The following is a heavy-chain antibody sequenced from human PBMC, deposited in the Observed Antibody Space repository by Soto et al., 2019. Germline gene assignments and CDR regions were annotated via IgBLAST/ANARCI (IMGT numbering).Heavy chain of an antibody. J-gene: IGHJ4*02. D-gene: IGHD4-17*01. CDR1: GFTFSDYA. CDR3: VKTAYGDYVSYYFVY. V-gene: IGHV3-23*01. CDR2: ISVSGGST. Sequence: GGSLRLSCAASGFTFSDYAMSWVRQAPGKGLEWVSGISVSGGSTYYADPVKGRFTVSRDNSKNTLSLHMNSLRAEDTAVYYCVKTAYGDYVSYYFVYWGQGTLVTISS.